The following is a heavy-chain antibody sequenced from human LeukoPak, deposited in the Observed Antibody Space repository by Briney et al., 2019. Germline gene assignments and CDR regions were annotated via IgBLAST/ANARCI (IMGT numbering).Heavy chain of an antibody. CDR2: ISSSDSTI. CDR3: AREGGGNSLNY. V-gene: IGHV3-48*03. D-gene: IGHD4-23*01. J-gene: IGHJ4*02. CDR1: GFTFSSYE. Sequence: GGSLRLSCAASGFTFSSYEMNWVRQAPGKGLEWVSYISSSDSTIYYADSVKGRFTISRDNAKNSLYLQMNSLRAEDTAVYYCAREGGGNSLNYWGQGTLVTVSS.